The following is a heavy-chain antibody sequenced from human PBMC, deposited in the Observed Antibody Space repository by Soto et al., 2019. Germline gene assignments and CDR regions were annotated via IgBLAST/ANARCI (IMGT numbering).Heavy chain of an antibody. CDR1: GGTFSSYA. CDR2: IIPIFGTA. V-gene: IGHV1-69*13. Sequence: SVKVSCEASGGTFSSYAISLVRQAPVQGLEWMGGIIPIFGTANYAQKFQGRVTITADESTSTAYMELSSLRSEDTAVYYCARWVVVGARRYFDYWGQRTLVSVSS. D-gene: IGHD1-26*01. J-gene: IGHJ4*02. CDR3: ARWVVVGARRYFDY.